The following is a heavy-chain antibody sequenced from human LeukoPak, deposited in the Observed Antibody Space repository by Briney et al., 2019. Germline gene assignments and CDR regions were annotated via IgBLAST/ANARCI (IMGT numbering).Heavy chain of an antibody. Sequence: SETLSLTCAVSGGSISDYYWSWIRQPPGKELEWIGYIYNSGSTKYNPSLKSRVTISVDTSKNQFSLNLGSVTAADTAVYYCARGALISYSYGPFDYWGQGTLVTVSS. D-gene: IGHD5-18*01. CDR2: IYNSGST. CDR3: ARGALISYSYGPFDY. V-gene: IGHV4-59*01. J-gene: IGHJ4*02. CDR1: GGSISDYY.